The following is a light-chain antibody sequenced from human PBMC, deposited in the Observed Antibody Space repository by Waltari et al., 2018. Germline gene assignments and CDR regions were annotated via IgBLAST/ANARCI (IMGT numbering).Light chain of an antibody. CDR2: DVS. CDR3: SSYTSSSTFNWV. V-gene: IGLV2-14*01. J-gene: IGLJ3*02. CDR1: SRDVGGYNY. Sequence: QSALTQPASVSGSPGQSITISCTGTSRDVGGYNYVSWSQQHPGKAPKLMIYDVSKRPSGVSNRFSGSKSGNTASLTISGLQAEDEADYYCSSYTSSSTFNWVFGGGTKLTVL.